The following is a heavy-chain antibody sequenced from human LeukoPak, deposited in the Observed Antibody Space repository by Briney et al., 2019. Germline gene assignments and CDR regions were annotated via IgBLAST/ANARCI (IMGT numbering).Heavy chain of an antibody. CDR1: GFTFSTYS. V-gene: IGHV3-48*02. Sequence: GGSLRLSCAASGFTFSTYSMNWVRQAPGKGLEWVAYICSSGTTIYYADSVKGRFTISRDHAKNAPYLQMNHLTDQNTPGDYGTRGGLPHDYWGQGTLVTVSS. D-gene: IGHD3-16*01. CDR2: ICSSGTTI. J-gene: IGHJ4*02. CDR3: TRGGLPHDY.